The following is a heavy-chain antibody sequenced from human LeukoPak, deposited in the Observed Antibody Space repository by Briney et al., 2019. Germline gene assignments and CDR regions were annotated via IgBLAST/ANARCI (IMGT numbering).Heavy chain of an antibody. J-gene: IGHJ6*02. CDR2: ITGSIYFSGST. CDR1: GGSINNYY. V-gene: IGHV4-59*01. Sequence: PSETLSLTCTVSGGSINNYYWNWIRQPPGKGLEWIGYITGSIYFSGSTKYDPSLESRLTMSVDTSKNQFSLTLSSVTAADTAVYYCARDSRDYGSGSYWDVWGQGTTVTVSS. CDR3: ARDSRDYGSGSYWDV. D-gene: IGHD3-10*01.